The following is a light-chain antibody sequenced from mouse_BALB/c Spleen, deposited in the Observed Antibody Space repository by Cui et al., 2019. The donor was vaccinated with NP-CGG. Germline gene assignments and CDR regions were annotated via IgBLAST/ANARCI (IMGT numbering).Light chain of an antibody. J-gene: IGLJ1*01. Sequence: QADVTQEPHLTTSHGETVTLTCRSSTGTVTTSNYADWVQEKPEHLFTGLIGGTNNRVPGVPARFSGSLIGDKAALTITGAQTEDEAIYFCALWYSNHWVFGGGTKLTVL. V-gene: IGLV1*01. CDR2: GTN. CDR1: TGTVTTSNY. CDR3: ALWYSNHWV.